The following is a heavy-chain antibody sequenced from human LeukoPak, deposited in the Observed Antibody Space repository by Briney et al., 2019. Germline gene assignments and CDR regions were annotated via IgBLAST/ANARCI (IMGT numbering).Heavy chain of an antibody. Sequence: SETLSLTCTASDYSISSYYWSWIRQPPGKGLEWIGYIYYSGSTNYNPSLKSRVTIPVDTSKNQFSLKLSSVTAADTAVYYRASTRQQTYYYDSSGTHWFDPWGQGTLVTVSS. D-gene: IGHD3-22*01. CDR2: IYYSGST. J-gene: IGHJ5*02. V-gene: IGHV4-59*08. CDR3: ASTRQQTYYYDSSGTHWFDP. CDR1: DYSISSYY.